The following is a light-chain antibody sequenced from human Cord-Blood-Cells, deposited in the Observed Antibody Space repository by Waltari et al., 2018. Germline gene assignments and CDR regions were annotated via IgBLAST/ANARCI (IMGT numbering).Light chain of an antibody. V-gene: IGLV3-1*01. CDR1: KSGDKY. CDR2: QDS. Sequence: SYELTQPPSVSVPPGQTDSLTCSGDKSGDKYACWYQQKPGQSPVLVIYQDSKRPSGIPERFSGSNSGNTGTLTISGTQAMDEADYYCQAWDSSTVVFGGGTKLTVI. J-gene: IGLJ2*01. CDR3: QAWDSSTVV.